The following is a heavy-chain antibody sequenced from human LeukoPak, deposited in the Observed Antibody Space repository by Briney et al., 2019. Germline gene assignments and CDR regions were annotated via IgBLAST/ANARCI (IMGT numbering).Heavy chain of an antibody. V-gene: IGHV4-39*01. CDR3: ARQMGFRYYYYYMDV. CDR2: IYYSGST. Sequence: SXXLSLTCTVSGGSISSSSYYWGWIRQPRGKGLEWIGSIYYSGSTYDNPSLKSRVTISVDTSKNQFSLKLSSVTAADTAVYYCARQMGFRYYYYYMDVWGKGTTVTVSS. D-gene: IGHD2-8*01. CDR1: GGSISSSSYY. J-gene: IGHJ6*03.